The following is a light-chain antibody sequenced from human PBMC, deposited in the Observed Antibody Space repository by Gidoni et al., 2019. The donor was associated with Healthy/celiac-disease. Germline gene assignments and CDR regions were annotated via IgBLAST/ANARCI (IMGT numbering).Light chain of an antibody. Sequence: AIRITQSPSSLSASTGDRVTITCRASQDISSYLAWYQQKPGKAPKLLIYAASTLQSGVPSRFSGSGSGTDFTLTISCLQSEDFATYYCQQYYSYPITFGQGTRLEIK. V-gene: IGKV1-8*01. CDR2: AAS. CDR3: QQYYSYPIT. J-gene: IGKJ5*01. CDR1: QDISSY.